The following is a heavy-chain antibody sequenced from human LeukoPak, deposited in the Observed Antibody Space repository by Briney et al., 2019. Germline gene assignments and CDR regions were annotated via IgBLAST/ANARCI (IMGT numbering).Heavy chain of an antibody. CDR2: VFYSGST. CDR1: GGSITNSY. D-gene: IGHD2-21*02. CDR3: ARDAVTYDAFDI. V-gene: IGHV4-59*01. J-gene: IGHJ3*02. Sequence: PSETLSLTCTVYGGSITNSYWNWIRQPPGKGLEWIGYVFYSGSTNYNPSLKSRVTISVDTSKNQFSLKVTSVTAADTALYYCARDAVTYDAFDIWGQGTMVTVSS.